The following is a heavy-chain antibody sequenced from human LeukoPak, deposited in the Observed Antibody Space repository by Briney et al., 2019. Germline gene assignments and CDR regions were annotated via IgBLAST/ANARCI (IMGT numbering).Heavy chain of an antibody. CDR1: GYTFTSYG. V-gene: IGHV1-18*01. J-gene: IGHJ4*02. Sequence: ASVKVSCKASGYTFTSYGISWVRQAPGQGLEWMGWISAYNGNTNYAQKLHGRVTMTTDTSTSTAYMELRSLRSDDTAVYYCAREPPLNSGYDQTFDYWGQGTLVTVSS. CDR2: ISAYNGNT. D-gene: IGHD5-12*01. CDR3: AREPPLNSGYDQTFDY.